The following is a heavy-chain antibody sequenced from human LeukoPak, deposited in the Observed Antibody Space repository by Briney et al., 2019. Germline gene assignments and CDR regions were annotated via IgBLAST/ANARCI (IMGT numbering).Heavy chain of an antibody. CDR2: IRYDGSNK. Sequence: GGSLRLSCAASGFTVSSYGMHWVRQAPGKGLEWVAFIRYDGSNKYYADSVKGRFTISRDNSKNTLYLQMNSLRAEDTAVYYCATDLGIAAAGKVWGKGTTVTISS. D-gene: IGHD6-13*01. J-gene: IGHJ6*04. CDR1: GFTVSSYG. V-gene: IGHV3-30*02. CDR3: ATDLGIAAAGKV.